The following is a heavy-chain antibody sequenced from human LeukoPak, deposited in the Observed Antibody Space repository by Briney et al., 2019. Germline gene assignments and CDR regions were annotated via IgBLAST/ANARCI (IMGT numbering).Heavy chain of an antibody. CDR2: INWNGGST. V-gene: IGHV3-20*04. CDR1: GFTFSSYG. J-gene: IGHJ3*02. D-gene: IGHD3-22*01. Sequence: PGGSLRLSCAASGFTFSSYGMRWVRQAPGKGLEWVSGINWNGGSTGYADSVKGRFTISRDNAKNSLYLQMNSLRAEDTALYYCARELPVRYYYDSSGYYQPGDAFDIWGQGTMVTVSS. CDR3: ARELPVRYYYDSSGYYQPGDAFDI.